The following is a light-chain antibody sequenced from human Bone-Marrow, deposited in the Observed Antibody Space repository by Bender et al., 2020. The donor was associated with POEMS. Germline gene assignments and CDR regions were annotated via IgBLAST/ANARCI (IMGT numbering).Light chain of an antibody. CDR3: QSPDNSPNYVV. CDR1: ILPNQF. CDR2: KDR. V-gene: IGLV3-25*03. J-gene: IGLJ2*01. Sequence: ELTQPPSLSVSPGQTARITCSGDILPNQFVYWYQQKPGQAPVLVIHKDRERPSGIPERFSGSNSGRTATLTITGVEAGDEADYFCQSPDNSPNYVVFGGGTKLTVL.